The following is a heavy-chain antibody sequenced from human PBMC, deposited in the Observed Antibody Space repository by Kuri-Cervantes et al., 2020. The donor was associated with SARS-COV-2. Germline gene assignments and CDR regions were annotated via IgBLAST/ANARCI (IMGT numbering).Heavy chain of an antibody. Sequence: GGSLKISCAASGFTFSSYSMSWVRQAPGKGLEWVANIKQDGSEKYYVDSVKGRFTISRDNAKNSLYLQMNSLRAEDTAVYYCARVRGGGRAAAGLDYWGQGTLVTVSS. CDR2: IKQDGSEK. CDR3: ARVRGGGRAAAGLDY. D-gene: IGHD6-13*01. V-gene: IGHV3-7*01. CDR1: GFTFSSYS. J-gene: IGHJ4*02.